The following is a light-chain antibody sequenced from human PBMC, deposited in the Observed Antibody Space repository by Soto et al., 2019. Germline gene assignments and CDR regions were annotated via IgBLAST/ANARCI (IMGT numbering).Light chain of an antibody. J-gene: IGLJ1*01. V-gene: IGLV2-14*01. CDR1: SSDVGGYNY. CDR2: DVS. Sequence: QSALTQPASVSGSPGQSITISCTGTSSDVGGYNYVSWYQQHPGKAPKLMIYDVSNRPSGISDRFSGSKSDNTASLTISGLQAEDEADYYCSSYTSTYTRVFGTGTKVTVL. CDR3: SSYTSTYTRV.